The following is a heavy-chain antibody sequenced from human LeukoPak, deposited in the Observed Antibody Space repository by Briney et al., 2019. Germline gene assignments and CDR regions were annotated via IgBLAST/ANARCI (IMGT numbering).Heavy chain of an antibody. CDR3: AKDRTVGASYWYFDL. D-gene: IGHD1-26*01. CDR1: GFTFNNYA. Sequence: PGGSLRLSCAASGFTFNNYAMTWVRQAPGKGLEWVSTISTSGDSTYYADSVKGRFTISRDNSKNTLYLQMNSLTAEDTATHYCAKDRTVGASYWYFDLWGRGTLVTVSS. J-gene: IGHJ2*01. CDR2: ISTSGDST. V-gene: IGHV3-23*01.